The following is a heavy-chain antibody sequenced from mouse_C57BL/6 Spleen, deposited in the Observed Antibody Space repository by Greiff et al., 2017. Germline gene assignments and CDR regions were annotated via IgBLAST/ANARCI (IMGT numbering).Heavy chain of an antibody. CDR1: GYTFTSYC. CDR3: ASGRGIYYGAMDY. CDR2: IDPSDSDT. D-gene: IGHD1-1*01. V-gene: IGHV1-52*01. J-gene: IGHJ4*01. Sequence: QFQLQQPGAELVRPGSSVKLSCKASGYTFTSYCLHRLKPRPLHGLECICYIDPSDSDTHYNQKFNDKATLTVYKYSSTAYMQLSSLTSEDSAVYYCASGRGIYYGAMDYWVQGASVTVSS.